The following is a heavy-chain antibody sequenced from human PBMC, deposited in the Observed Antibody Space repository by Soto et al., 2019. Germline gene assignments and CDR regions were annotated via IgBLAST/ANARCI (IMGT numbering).Heavy chain of an antibody. Sequence: SETLSLTCTVSGGSISSYYWSWIRQPPGKGLEWIGYIYYSGSTNYNPSLKSRVTISVDTSKNQFSLKLNSVTAADTAVYYCARVRREYDNSGPVDYWGQGTLVTAPQ. J-gene: IGHJ4*02. CDR1: GGSISSYY. D-gene: IGHD3-22*01. CDR2: IYYSGST. CDR3: ARVRREYDNSGPVDY. V-gene: IGHV4-59*12.